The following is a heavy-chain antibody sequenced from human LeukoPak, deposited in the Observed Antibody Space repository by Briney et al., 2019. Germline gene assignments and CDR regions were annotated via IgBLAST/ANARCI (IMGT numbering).Heavy chain of an antibody. Sequence: TGGSLRLSCAASGFTFSDYGMYWVRQAPGKGLEWVALIFYDGSRQYYVDSVKGRFTVSRDNAKNTLYLHMNNLRAEDTAVYYCAKRGYDTTGYWDYFDSCGQGTLVTVSS. J-gene: IGHJ4*02. V-gene: IGHV3-33*06. CDR1: GFTFSDYG. CDR2: IFYDGSRQ. CDR3: AKRGYDTTGYWDYFDS. D-gene: IGHD3-22*01.